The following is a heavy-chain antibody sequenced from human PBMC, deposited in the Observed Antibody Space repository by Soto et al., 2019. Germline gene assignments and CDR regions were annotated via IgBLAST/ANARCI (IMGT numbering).Heavy chain of an antibody. CDR1: GYTFTSYD. CDR2: MNPNSGNT. CDR3: AGMYCSSWYARHWFDP. D-gene: IGHD6-13*01. Sequence: QVQLVQSGAEVKKPGASVKVTCKASGYTFTSYDINWVRQATGQGLEWMGWMNPNSGNTGYAQKFQGRVSMTRNTSISTAYMELSSLRSEDTAVYYCAGMYCSSWYARHWFDPWGQRTLVTVSS. V-gene: IGHV1-8*01. J-gene: IGHJ5*02.